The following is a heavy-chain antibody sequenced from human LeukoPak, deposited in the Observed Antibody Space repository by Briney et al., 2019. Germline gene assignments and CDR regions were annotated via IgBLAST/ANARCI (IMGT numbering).Heavy chain of an antibody. Sequence: SETLTLTCTVSGGSISSYYWSWIPRSPGKGLEWIGYIYYSGSTNYNPSLKSRVSISVDTSKNQFSLKLMSVTAADTAVYYCARLAYPDYAMDVWGQGTMVTVSS. J-gene: IGHJ6*02. V-gene: IGHV4-59*08. CDR1: GGSISSYY. CDR2: IYYSGST. CDR3: ARLAYPDYAMDV.